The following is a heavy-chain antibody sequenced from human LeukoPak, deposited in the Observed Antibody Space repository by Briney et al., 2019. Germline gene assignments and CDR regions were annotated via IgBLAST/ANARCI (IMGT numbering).Heavy chain of an antibody. Sequence: GRSLRLSCAASGFTFSSYAMHWVRQAPGKGLEWVAVISYDGSNKYYADSVKGRFTISRDNSKNTLYLQMNSLRAEDTAVYYCARDVFYGSGTDDYWGQGTLVTVSS. D-gene: IGHD3-10*01. J-gene: IGHJ4*02. CDR1: GFTFSSYA. CDR2: ISYDGSNK. CDR3: ARDVFYGSGTDDY. V-gene: IGHV3-30*04.